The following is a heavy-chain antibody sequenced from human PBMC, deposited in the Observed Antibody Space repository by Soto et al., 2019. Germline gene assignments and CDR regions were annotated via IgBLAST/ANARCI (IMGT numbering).Heavy chain of an antibody. Sequence: NPGGSLRLSCVASGFTFSNAWMSWVRQAPGKGLEWVGRVKSKTDGGTTDYAAPVKGRFTVSRDDSKNTLYLQMDSLKTEDTAVYSCTTDPGQWLINWGQGTLVTVSS. CDR1: GFTFSNAW. CDR2: VKSKTDGGTT. CDR3: TTDPGQWLIN. V-gene: IGHV3-15*01. D-gene: IGHD6-19*01. J-gene: IGHJ4*02.